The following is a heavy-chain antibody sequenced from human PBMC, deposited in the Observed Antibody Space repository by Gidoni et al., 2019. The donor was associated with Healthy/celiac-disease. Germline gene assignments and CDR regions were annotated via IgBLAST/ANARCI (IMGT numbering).Heavy chain of an antibody. CDR2: IRSKAYGGTT. D-gene: IGHD3-3*01. CDR3: TRAGTIFGVVTWFDP. V-gene: IGHV3-49*04. J-gene: IGHJ5*02. CDR1: GFTFGDYA. Sequence: EVQLVESGGGLVQPGRSLRLSCTASGFTFGDYAMSWVRQAPGKGLGWVGFIRSKAYGGTTEYAASVKGRFTISRDDSKSIAYLQMNSLKTEDTAVYYCTRAGTIFGVVTWFDPWGQGTLVTVSS.